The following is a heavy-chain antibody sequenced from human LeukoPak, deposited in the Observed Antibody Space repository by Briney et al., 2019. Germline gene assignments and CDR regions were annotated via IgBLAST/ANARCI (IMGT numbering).Heavy chain of an antibody. CDR3: ARGFSSGRLGFDI. CDR1: GYTFRDYF. J-gene: IGHJ3*02. V-gene: IGHV1-2*06. D-gene: IGHD6-19*01. Sequence: ASVKVSCKASGYTFRDYFMFWVRQAPGQGLEWMGRINPNSGGTKYAQKFQGRVTMTRDTSISTAYMELSGLRSDDAAVFYCARGFSSGRLGFDIWGPGTVVAVSS. CDR2: INPNSGGT.